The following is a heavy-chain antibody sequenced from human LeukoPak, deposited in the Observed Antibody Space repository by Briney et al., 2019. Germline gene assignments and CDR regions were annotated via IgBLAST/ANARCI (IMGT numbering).Heavy chain of an antibody. J-gene: IGHJ6*03. CDR1: GYTFTGYY. V-gene: IGHV1-2*02. Sequence: ASVKVSCKASGYTFTGYYMHWVRQAPGQGLEWMGWINPNSGGTNYAQKFQGRVTMTRDTSISTAYMELSRLRSDDTAVYYCARSRGYSGYDGKYYYYYMDVWGKGTTVTVSS. CDR3: ARSRGYSGYDGKYYYYYMDV. D-gene: IGHD5-12*01. CDR2: INPNSGGT.